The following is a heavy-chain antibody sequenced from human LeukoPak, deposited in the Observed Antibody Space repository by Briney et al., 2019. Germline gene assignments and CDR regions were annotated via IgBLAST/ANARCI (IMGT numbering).Heavy chain of an antibody. CDR2: IYTSGST. J-gene: IGHJ4*02. CDR1: GGSISSGSYY. D-gene: IGHD3-22*01. CDR3: ARSGHYYDSSGYYSYYFGY. V-gene: IGHV4-61*02. Sequence: SQTLSLTCTVSGGSISSGSYYWSWIRQPAGKGLEWIGRIYTSGSTNYNPSLKSRVTISVDTSKNQFSLKLSSVTAADTAVYYCARSGHYYDSSGYYSYYFGYWGQGTLVTVSS.